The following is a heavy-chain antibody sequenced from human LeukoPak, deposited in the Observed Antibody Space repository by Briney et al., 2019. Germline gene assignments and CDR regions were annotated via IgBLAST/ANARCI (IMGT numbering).Heavy chain of an antibody. D-gene: IGHD2-15*01. Sequence: SETLSLTCTVSGGTISNHYWSWIRQPPGKGLEWLGYIYYSGSPNYNPSLKSRVTISVDTSKNQFSLKLSSVTAADTAVYYCARRTYCSGGRCYGENWFDPWGQGTLVTVSS. V-gene: IGHV4-59*08. J-gene: IGHJ5*02. CDR2: IYYSGSP. CDR1: GGTISNHY. CDR3: ARRTYCSGGRCYGENWFDP.